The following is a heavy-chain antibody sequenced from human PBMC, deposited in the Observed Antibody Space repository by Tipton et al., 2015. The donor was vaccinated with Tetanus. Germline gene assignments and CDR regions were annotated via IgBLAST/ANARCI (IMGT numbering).Heavy chain of an antibody. CDR3: ARLGSFGSFYSGMDV. V-gene: IGHV5-51*03. CDR1: GYSFTSYW. J-gene: IGHJ6*02. CDR2: IYPGYSDT. D-gene: IGHD3-10*01. Sequence: QSGAEVKKPGESLKISCKGSGYSFTSYWIGWVRQMPGKGLEWMGIIYPGYSDTRYSPSFQGQVTISADKSISTAYLQWSSLKASDSAIYYCARLGSFGSFYSGMDVWGQGTTVTVSS.